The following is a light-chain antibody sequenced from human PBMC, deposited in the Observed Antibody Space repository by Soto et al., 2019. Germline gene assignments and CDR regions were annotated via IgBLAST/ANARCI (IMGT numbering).Light chain of an antibody. CDR1: QSVRNY. CDR2: DTS. V-gene: IGKV3-11*01. J-gene: IGKJ3*01. Sequence: EIVLTQSPATLSLSPGARANLSCRASQSVRNYLAWNQQKPGPRQRLLMYDTSNRATDVPARFSGSGSGTDLTLTISSLEPEDFAIYFCQQRSNWPLTFGPGNKVDIK. CDR3: QQRSNWPLT.